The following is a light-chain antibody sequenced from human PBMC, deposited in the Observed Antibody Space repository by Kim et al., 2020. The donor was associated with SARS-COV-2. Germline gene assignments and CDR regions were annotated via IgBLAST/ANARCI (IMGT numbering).Light chain of an antibody. Sequence: ALGQTVRITYQGDSLRSDYASWYQKKPGQAPVLVIYGKNNRPSGIPDRFSGSSSGNTASLTITGAQAEDEADYYCNSRDSSGNHWVFGGGTKLTVL. J-gene: IGLJ3*02. CDR1: SLRSDY. CDR2: GKN. CDR3: NSRDSSGNHWV. V-gene: IGLV3-19*01.